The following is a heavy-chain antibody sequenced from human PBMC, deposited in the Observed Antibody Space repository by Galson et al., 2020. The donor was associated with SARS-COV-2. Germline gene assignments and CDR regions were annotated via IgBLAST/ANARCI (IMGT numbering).Heavy chain of an antibody. V-gene: IGHV3-33*01. CDR2: MWSDGSDE. Sequence: GESLKISCTASGFPFTQYAMHWVRQAPGKGLDWVALMWSDGSDENYADSVKGQFTISRDNSKNTLYLQMNNLRVEDTAVYYCARGNGSGAYLIDYWGQGTLVTVSS. CDR1: GFPFTQYA. CDR3: ARGNGSGAYLIDY. J-gene: IGHJ4*02. D-gene: IGHD1-1*01.